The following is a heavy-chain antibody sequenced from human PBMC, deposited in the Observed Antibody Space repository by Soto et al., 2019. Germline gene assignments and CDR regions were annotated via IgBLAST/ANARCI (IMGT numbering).Heavy chain of an antibody. CDR1: GFTVSSNY. Sequence: EVQLVESGGGLIQPGGSLRLSCAASGFTVSSNYMSWVRQAPGKGLEWVSVIYSGGSTYYADSVKGRFTISRDNSKNTLYLQMNSLRAEDTAVYYCARGGSSSSSWDYYYYGMDVWGQGTTVTVSS. J-gene: IGHJ6*02. D-gene: IGHD6-6*01. CDR2: IYSGGST. V-gene: IGHV3-53*01. CDR3: ARGGSSSSSWDYYYYGMDV.